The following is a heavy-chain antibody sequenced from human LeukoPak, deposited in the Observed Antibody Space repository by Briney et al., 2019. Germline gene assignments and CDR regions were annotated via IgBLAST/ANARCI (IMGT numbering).Heavy chain of an antibody. D-gene: IGHD6-19*01. V-gene: IGHV3-23*01. J-gene: IGHJ4*02. CDR2: ISDRGGNT. Sequence: GGSLRLSCAASGFTFSSYSMSWVRQAPGKGLEWVSSISDRGGNTYYPDSVKGRFTISRDNSKDTLYLQMNSLRAEDTAIYYCAKAPSVAVTGNEFDYWGQGTLVTVSS. CDR1: GFTFSSYS. CDR3: AKAPSVAVTGNEFDY.